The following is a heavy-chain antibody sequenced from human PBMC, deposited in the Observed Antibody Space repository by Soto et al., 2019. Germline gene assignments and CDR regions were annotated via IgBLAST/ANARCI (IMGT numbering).Heavy chain of an antibody. CDR2: ISSSSSTI. CDR1: GFTFSSYS. CDR3: ARDKLYYDRYYGMDV. D-gene: IGHD3-22*01. V-gene: IGHV3-48*02. Sequence: GGSLRLSCAASGFTFSSYSMNWVRQAPGKGLEWVSYISSSSSTIYYADSVKGRFTISRDNAKNSLYLQMNSLRDEDTAVYYCARDKLYYDRYYGMDVWGQGNTVTVSS. J-gene: IGHJ6*02.